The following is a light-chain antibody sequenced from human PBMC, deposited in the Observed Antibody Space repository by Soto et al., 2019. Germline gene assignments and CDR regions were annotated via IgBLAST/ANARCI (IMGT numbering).Light chain of an antibody. Sequence: QSALTQPPSASGSPGQSVTISCTGTSSDVGTYNYVSWYQQHPGKAPKLMIYEVSKRPSGVPDRFSGSKSGNTASLTVSGLQAEDEAYYYCSSYAGRNNVVFGGGTKLTVL. CDR2: EVS. J-gene: IGLJ2*01. CDR1: SSDVGTYNY. V-gene: IGLV2-8*01. CDR3: SSYAGRNNVV.